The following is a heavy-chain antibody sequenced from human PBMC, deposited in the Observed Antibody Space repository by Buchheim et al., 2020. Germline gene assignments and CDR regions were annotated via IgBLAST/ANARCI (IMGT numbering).Heavy chain of an antibody. CDR1: GGTFSSYT. CDR2: IIPILGIA. Sequence: QVQLVQSGAEVKKPGSSVKVSCKASGGTFSSYTISWVRQAPGQGLEWMGRIIPILGIANYAQKFQGRVTITADKSTSTAYMELSSLRSEDTAVYYCARYATTTNYYDSSGYRRNDAFDIWGQGT. D-gene: IGHD3-22*01. V-gene: IGHV1-69*02. J-gene: IGHJ3*02. CDR3: ARYATTTNYYDSSGYRRNDAFDI.